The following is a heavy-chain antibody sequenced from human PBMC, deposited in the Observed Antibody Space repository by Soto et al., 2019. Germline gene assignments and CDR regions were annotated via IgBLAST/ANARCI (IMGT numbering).Heavy chain of an antibody. Sequence: SETLSLTCTVSGGSISSSSYYWGWIRQPPGKGLEWIGSIYYSGSTYYNPSLKSRVTISVDTSKNQFSLKLSSVTAADTVVYYCAGNIYGSGSYEGGGMDVWGQGTTVT. CDR2: IYYSGST. J-gene: IGHJ6*02. V-gene: IGHV4-39*01. CDR1: GGSISSSSYY. D-gene: IGHD3-10*01. CDR3: AGNIYGSGSYEGGGMDV.